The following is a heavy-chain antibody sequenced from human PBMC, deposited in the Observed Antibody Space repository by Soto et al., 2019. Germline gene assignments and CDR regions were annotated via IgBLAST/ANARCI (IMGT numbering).Heavy chain of an antibody. J-gene: IGHJ4*02. D-gene: IGHD6-6*01. CDR1: GFTFSSYE. Sequence: EVQLVESGGGLVQPGGSLRLSCAASGFTFSSYEMNWVRQAPGKGLEWVSYISSSGSTIYYADSVKGRFTISRDNAKNSLYLQMNSLRAEDTAGYYCARGSSSSDFDYWGQGTLVTVSS. CDR3: ARGSSSSDFDY. V-gene: IGHV3-48*03. CDR2: ISSSGSTI.